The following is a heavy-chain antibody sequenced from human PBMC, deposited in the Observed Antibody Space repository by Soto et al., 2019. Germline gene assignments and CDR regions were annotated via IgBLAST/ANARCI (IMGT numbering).Heavy chain of an antibody. CDR2: ISGSGSST. V-gene: IGHV3-23*01. Sequence: GGSLRLSCAASGFTFNSYAMNWVRQAPGRGLEWVSAISGSGSSTYYADSVKGRFTISRDNSKTTLYLQMSSLRAEDTAIYYCARAYSGSHPLDYWGQGTLVTVSS. J-gene: IGHJ4*02. CDR1: GFTFNSYA. D-gene: IGHD6-6*01. CDR3: ARAYSGSHPLDY.